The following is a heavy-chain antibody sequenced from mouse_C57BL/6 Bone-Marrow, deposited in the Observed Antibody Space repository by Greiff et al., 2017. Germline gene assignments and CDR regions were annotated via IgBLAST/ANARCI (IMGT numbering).Heavy chain of an antibody. J-gene: IGHJ3*01. CDR2: IYPRSGNT. Sequence: QVQLKESGAELARPGASVKLSCKASGYTFTSYGISWVKQRPGQGLEWIGEIYPRSGNTYYNEKFKGKATLTADKSSSTAYMALRSLPSEDSAVYFCARDYYDYPFAYWGQGTLVTVSA. D-gene: IGHD2-4*01. CDR3: ARDYYDYPFAY. V-gene: IGHV1-81*01. CDR1: GYTFTSYG.